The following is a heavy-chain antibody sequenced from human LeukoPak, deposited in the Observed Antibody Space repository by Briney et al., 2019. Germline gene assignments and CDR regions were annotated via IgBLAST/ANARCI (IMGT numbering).Heavy chain of an antibody. V-gene: IGHV4-59*08. CDR2: MYYSGST. CDR3: ARAPRGSGINWFDP. D-gene: IGHD3-10*01. Sequence: PSETLSLTCTVSGGSISSYHWSWIRQPPGKGLEWIGYMYYSGSTNYNPSLKSRVTVSVDTSKNQFSLKLSSVTAADTAMYYCARAPRGSGINWFDPWGQGTLVTVSS. CDR1: GGSISSYH. J-gene: IGHJ5*02.